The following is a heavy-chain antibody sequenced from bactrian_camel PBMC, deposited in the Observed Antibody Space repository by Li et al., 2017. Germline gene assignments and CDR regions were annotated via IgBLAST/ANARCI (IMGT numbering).Heavy chain of an antibody. J-gene: IGHJ4*01. D-gene: IGHD6*01. Sequence: HVQLVESGGGSVQAGGSLTLSCSTAGYAWYIYCMAWFRQGPGKEREGIASIDSEGDINYADSVKGRFTISKDNAKNTLYLQMNSLKPEDADKYYCVADSAPCTLVIETVRYFPYSGQGTQVTVS. CDR3: VADSAPCTLVIETVRYFPY. CDR1: GYAWYIYC. CDR2: IDSEGDI. V-gene: IGHV3S6*01.